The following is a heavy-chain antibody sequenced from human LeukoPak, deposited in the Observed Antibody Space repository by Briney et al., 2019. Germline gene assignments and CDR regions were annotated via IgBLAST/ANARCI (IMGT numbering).Heavy chain of an antibody. V-gene: IGHV3-9*03. CDR2: ISWNSGSI. Sequence: GRSLRLSCAASGFTFDDYAMHWVRQAPGKGLEWVSGISWNSGSIGYADSVKGRFTISRDNAKNSLHLQMNSLRAEDMALYYCAKAVGSGYSYGTFDYWGQGTLVTVSS. CDR3: AKAVGSGYSYGTFDY. CDR1: GFTFDDYA. J-gene: IGHJ4*02. D-gene: IGHD5-18*01.